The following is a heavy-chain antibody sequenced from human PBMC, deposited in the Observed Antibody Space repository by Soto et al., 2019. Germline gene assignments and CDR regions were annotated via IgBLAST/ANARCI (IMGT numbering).Heavy chain of an antibody. J-gene: IGHJ5*02. CDR2: ISAYNGNT. CDR1: GYTFTSYG. CDR3: ARIDYDFWSGYYWVDP. D-gene: IGHD3-3*01. V-gene: IGHV1-18*04. Sequence: ASVKVSCKASGYTFTSYGISWVRQAPGQGLEWMGWISAYNGNTNYAQKLQGRVTMTTDTSTRTAYMELRSLRSDDTAVYYCARIDYDFWSGYYWVDPWGQGTLVTSPQ.